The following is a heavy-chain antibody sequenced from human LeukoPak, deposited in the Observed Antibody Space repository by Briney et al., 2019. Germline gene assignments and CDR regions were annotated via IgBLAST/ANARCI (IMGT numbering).Heavy chain of an antibody. V-gene: IGHV1/OR15-3*02. Sequence: ASVKVSCKASGYTFTDYFMHWVRQAPGQGLEWMGWINAGNGKTKYSQKFQGRVTITRDTSASTAYMELSGLRSEDTAVYYCARARWTSTVTTYYLDYWGQGTLVTVSS. J-gene: IGHJ4*02. D-gene: IGHD4-17*01. CDR2: INAGNGKT. CDR1: GYTFTDYF. CDR3: ARARWTSTVTTYYLDY.